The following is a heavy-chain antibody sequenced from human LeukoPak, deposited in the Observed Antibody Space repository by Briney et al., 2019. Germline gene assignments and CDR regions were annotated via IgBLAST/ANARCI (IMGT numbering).Heavy chain of an antibody. CDR1: GGSITGYY. CDR3: AREEFLHEIDSSGYFVY. D-gene: IGHD3-22*01. V-gene: IGHV4-4*07. CDR2: VYSSGVG. Sequence: SETLSLTCTVSGGSITGYYWNWIRQPAGQGLEWLGRVYSSGVGNYNPSLTSRATMSVDTSKNQFSLRLTSLTAADTAVYYCAREEFLHEIDSSGYFVYWGQGTLVTVSS. J-gene: IGHJ4*02.